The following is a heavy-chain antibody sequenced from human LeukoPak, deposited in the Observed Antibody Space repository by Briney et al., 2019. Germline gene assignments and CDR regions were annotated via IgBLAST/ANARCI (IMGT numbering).Heavy chain of an antibody. CDR3: ARDLDPGIAADGNY. J-gene: IGHJ4*02. V-gene: IGHV3-48*01. CDR1: GFTFSSYA. CDR2: ISSSSSTI. D-gene: IGHD6-13*01. Sequence: GGSLRLSCAASGFTFSSYAMHWVRQAPGEGLEWVSYISSSSSTIYYADSVKGRFTISRDNAKNSLYLQMNSLRAEDTAVYYCARDLDPGIAADGNYWGQGTLVTVSS.